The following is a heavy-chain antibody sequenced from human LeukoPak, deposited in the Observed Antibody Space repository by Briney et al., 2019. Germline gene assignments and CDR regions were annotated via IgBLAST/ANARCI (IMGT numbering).Heavy chain of an antibody. J-gene: IGHJ6*02. CDR3: ARILGYCSGGSCYNYGMDV. Sequence: GASVKVSCKASGYTFTSYGISWVRQAPGQGLEWMGWISAYNGNTNYAQKLQGRVTMTTDTSTSTAYMELRSLRSDDTAVYYCARILGYCSGGSCYNYGMDVWGQGTTVTVSS. CDR1: GYTFTSYG. CDR2: ISAYNGNT. V-gene: IGHV1-18*01. D-gene: IGHD2-15*01.